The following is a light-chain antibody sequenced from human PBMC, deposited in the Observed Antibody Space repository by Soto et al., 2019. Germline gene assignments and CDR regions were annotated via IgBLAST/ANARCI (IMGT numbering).Light chain of an antibody. CDR1: QSISSW. CDR3: QQYNSYSGT. CDR2: DAS. V-gene: IGKV1-5*01. J-gene: IGKJ1*01. Sequence: DSQMTQSPSTLSASLGYRFTITFRASQSISSWLAWYQQKPGKAPKLLIYDASSLESGVPSRFSGSGSGTEFTLTISSLQPDDFATYYCQQYNSYSGTFGQGTKVDIK.